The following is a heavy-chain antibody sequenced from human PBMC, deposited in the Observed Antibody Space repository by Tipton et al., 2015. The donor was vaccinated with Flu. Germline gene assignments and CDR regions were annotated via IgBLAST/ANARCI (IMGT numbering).Heavy chain of an antibody. CDR2: IYYSATT. D-gene: IGHD1-26*01. V-gene: IGHV4-39*07. CDR1: GGSISTSHYY. CDR3: AREGRNSGGLDY. Sequence: LRLSCTVSGGSISTSHYYWAWIRQPPGKGLEWIGSIYYSATTDYNPSLESRVTISVDTSKNQFSLKLSSVTAADTAVYFCAREGRNSGGLDYWGQGTLVTVSS. J-gene: IGHJ4*02.